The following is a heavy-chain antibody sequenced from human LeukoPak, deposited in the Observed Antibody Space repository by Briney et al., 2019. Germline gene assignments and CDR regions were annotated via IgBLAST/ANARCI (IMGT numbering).Heavy chain of an antibody. V-gene: IGHV1-2*02. CDR1: GYTFTGYY. J-gene: IGHJ4*02. Sequence: ASVKVSCKASGYTFTGYYMHWVRQAPGQGLEWMGWINPNSGGTNYAQKFQGRVAMTRDTSTSTVYMELSSLRSEDTAVYYCARSYGHADNYFDYWGQGTLVTVSS. CDR2: INPNSGGT. D-gene: IGHD4-17*01. CDR3: ARSYGHADNYFDY.